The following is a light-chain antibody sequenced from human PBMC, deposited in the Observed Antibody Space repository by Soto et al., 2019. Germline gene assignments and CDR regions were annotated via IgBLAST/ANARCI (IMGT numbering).Light chain of an antibody. V-gene: IGLV2-14*01. Sequence: CPGSQPASVSGSPGQAITISCTGTSSDVGGFEYVSWYQHQPGKAPKLIIYDVTKRPSGVSNRFSGSKSGNTASLTISGIQAEDEGDYYCGSITRSSTSVFGTGTKLTVL. CDR2: DVT. CDR1: SSDVGGFEY. CDR3: GSITRSSTSV. J-gene: IGLJ1*01.